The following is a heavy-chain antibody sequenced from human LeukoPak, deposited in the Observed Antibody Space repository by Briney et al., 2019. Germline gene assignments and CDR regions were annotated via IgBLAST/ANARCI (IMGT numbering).Heavy chain of an antibody. CDR2: IWYYGSYK. J-gene: IGHJ4*02. V-gene: IGHV3-33*06. CDR3: AKVVQYTASTGTGLDY. D-gene: IGHD6-13*01. Sequence: GGSLRLSCAASGFTFFNYGMHWVRQAPGKGLDWVAVIWYYGSYKYYADSVRGRFTISRDNSKNTLYLNMDSLRAEDTAIYYCAKVVQYTASTGTGLDYWGRGTLVTVSS. CDR1: GFTFFNYG.